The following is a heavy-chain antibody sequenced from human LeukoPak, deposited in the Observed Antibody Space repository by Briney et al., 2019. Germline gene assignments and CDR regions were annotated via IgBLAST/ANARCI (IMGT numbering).Heavy chain of an antibody. D-gene: IGHD2-2*02. CDR2: IIPTFGTA. CDR1: GGTFSSYA. V-gene: IGHV1-69*05. J-gene: IGHJ4*02. CDR3: ARDRCSSTSCYIEFDY. Sequence: SVKVSCKASGGTFSSYAISWVRQALGQGLEWMGGIIPTFGTANYAQKFQGRVTITTDESTSTAYMELSSLRSEDTAVYYCARDRCSSTSCYIEFDYWGQGTLVTVSS.